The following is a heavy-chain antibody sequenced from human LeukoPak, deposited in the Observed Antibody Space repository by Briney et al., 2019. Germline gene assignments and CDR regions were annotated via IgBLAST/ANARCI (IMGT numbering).Heavy chain of an antibody. CDR1: GGSIISGGYY. J-gene: IGHJ6*03. CDR2: IYYSGST. CDR3: ASSDPSLYSSGYYRYYYYYMDV. V-gene: IGHV4-31*03. Sequence: PSETLSLTCTVSGGSIISGGYYWSWIRQHPGKGLEWIGYIYYSGSTYYNPSLKSRVTISVDTSKNQFSLKLSPVTAADTAVYYCASSDPSLYSSGYYRYYYYYMDVWGKGNTVTVSS. D-gene: IGHD3-22*01.